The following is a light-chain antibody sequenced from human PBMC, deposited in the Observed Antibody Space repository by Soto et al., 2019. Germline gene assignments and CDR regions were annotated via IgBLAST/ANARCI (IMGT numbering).Light chain of an antibody. CDR1: SSDVGDYEH. CDR3: SLYTSSSTWV. Sequence: QSALTQPPSVSGSPGQSVTISCTVTSSDVGDYEHVSWYQQAPGTAPKLIIFDVTNRPSGVPDRFSGSKSGNTPSLTIFGLQAEDEADYYCSLYTSSSTWVFGGVTKVTVL. J-gene: IGLJ3*02. V-gene: IGLV2-18*01. CDR2: DVT.